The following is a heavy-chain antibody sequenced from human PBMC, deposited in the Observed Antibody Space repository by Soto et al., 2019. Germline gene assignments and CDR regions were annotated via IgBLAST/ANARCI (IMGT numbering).Heavy chain of an antibody. CDR1: GFTFSSYA. D-gene: IGHD6-13*01. CDR3: ARDRRQQLVLGYYYYGMDV. Sequence: GGSLRLSCAASGFTFSSYAMHWVRQAPGKGLEWVAVISYDGSNKYYADSVKDRFTISRDNSKNTLYPQMNSLRAEDTAVYYSARDRRQQLVLGYYYYGMDVWGQGTRSPSP. CDR2: ISYDGSNK. J-gene: IGHJ6*02. V-gene: IGHV3-30-3*01.